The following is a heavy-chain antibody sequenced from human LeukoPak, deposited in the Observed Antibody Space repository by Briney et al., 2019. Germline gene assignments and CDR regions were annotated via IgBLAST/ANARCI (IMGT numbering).Heavy chain of an antibody. J-gene: IGHJ4*02. Sequence: SETLSLTCAVYGGSFSGYYWSWLRQPPGKGLEWIGEINHSGSTNYNPSLKSRVTISVDTSKNQFSLKLSSVTAADTAVYYCAVAGTPYYFDYWGQGTLVTVSS. CDR3: AVAGTPYYFDY. D-gene: IGHD6-19*01. CDR2: INHSGST. V-gene: IGHV4-34*01. CDR1: GGSFSGYY.